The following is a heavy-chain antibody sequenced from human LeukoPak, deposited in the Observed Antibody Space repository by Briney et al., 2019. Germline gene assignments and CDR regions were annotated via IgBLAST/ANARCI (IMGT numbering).Heavy chain of an antibody. D-gene: IGHD3-3*01. V-gene: IGHV4-39*01. Sequence: SETLSLTCTVSGGSISSSSYYWGWIRQPPGKGLEWIGSIYYSGSTYYNPSPKSRVTISLDASKTQFSLKLSSVTAADTAVYYCARKRGSYYDFWSGYDDYYYYYYMDVWGKGTTVTVSS. J-gene: IGHJ6*03. CDR2: IYYSGST. CDR1: GGSISSSSYY. CDR3: ARKRGSYYDFWSGYDDYYYYYYMDV.